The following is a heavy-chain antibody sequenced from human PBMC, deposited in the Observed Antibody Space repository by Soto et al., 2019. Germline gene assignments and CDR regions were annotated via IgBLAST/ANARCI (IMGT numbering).Heavy chain of an antibody. CDR3: VGDYIWGSYRYTGFDY. D-gene: IGHD3-16*02. V-gene: IGHV4-31*03. Sequence: PSETLSLTCTVSGGSISSGGYYWSWIRQHPGKGLEWIGYIYYSGSTYYNPSLKSRVTISVDTSKNQFSLKLSSVTAADTAVYYCVGDYIWGSYRYTGFDYWGQGTLVTVSS. J-gene: IGHJ4*02. CDR1: GGSISSGGYY. CDR2: IYYSGST.